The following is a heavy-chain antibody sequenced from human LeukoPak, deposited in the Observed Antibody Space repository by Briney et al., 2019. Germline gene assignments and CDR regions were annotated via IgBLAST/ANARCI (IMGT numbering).Heavy chain of an antibody. V-gene: IGHV3-48*01. CDR2: ISSSSSSI. Sequence: PAGSLRFSCAASGFTFKNYNMHWLRHAPGKGLECISYISSSSSSIYSADSVQGRFTVSRDNAKNSLFLQMNSLRAEDTAVYYCARENYADLFDDWGQGTLVTVSS. D-gene: IGHD3-16*01. CDR3: ARENYADLFDD. J-gene: IGHJ4*02. CDR1: GFTFKNYN.